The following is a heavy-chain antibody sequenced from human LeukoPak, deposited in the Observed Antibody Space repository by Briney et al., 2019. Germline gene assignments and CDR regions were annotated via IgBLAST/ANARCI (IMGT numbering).Heavy chain of an antibody. CDR3: AREPTTVAFFDY. Sequence: GGSLRLSCAASGFTFSSYEMNWVRQAPGKGLEWVSSISSSSSYIYYADSVKGRFTISRDNAKNSLYLQMNSLRAEDTAVYYCAREPTTVAFFDYWGQGTLVTVSS. CDR1: GFTFSSYE. D-gene: IGHD4-23*01. J-gene: IGHJ4*02. V-gene: IGHV3-21*01. CDR2: ISSSSSYI.